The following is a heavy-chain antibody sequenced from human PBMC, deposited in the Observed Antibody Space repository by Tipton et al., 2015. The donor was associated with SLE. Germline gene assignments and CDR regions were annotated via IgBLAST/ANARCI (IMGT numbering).Heavy chain of an antibody. CDR2: INHSGST. J-gene: IGHJ4*02. CDR3: ARGPGSPRPFDY. V-gene: IGHV4-34*01. CDR1: GGSFSGYY. Sequence: TLSLTCAVYGGSFSGYYWSWIRQPPGKGLEWIGEINHSGSTNYNPSLKSRVTISVDTSKNQFSLKLSSVTAADTAVYYCARGPGSPRPFDYWGQRTLVTVSS. D-gene: IGHD6-13*01.